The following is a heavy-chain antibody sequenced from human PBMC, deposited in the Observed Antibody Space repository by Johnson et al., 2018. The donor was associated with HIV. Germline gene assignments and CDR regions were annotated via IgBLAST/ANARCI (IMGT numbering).Heavy chain of an antibody. D-gene: IGHD6-25*01. J-gene: IGHJ3*02. Sequence: VQLVESGGGLVQPGGSLRLSCAPSGFTFAEFTMHWVRQAPGKGLEWVSLISWDGSITSYEDSVKGRFTISRDNNKDSLYLQMNSLRTEDTAVYYCAKGGIDAFDIWGQGTMVTVSS. CDR1: GFTFAEFT. CDR3: AKGGIDAFDI. V-gene: IGHV3-43*01. CDR2: ISWDGSIT.